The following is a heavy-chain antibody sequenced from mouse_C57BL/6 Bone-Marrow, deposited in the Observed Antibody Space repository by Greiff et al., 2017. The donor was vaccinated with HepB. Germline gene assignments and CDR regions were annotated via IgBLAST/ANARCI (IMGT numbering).Heavy chain of an antibody. Sequence: VKLMESGAELVKPGASVKISCKASGYAFSSYWMNWVKQRPGKGLEWIGQIYPGDGDTNYNGKFKGKATLTADKSSSTAYMQLSSLTSEDSAVYFCARGEDLAWFAYWGQGTLVTVSA. CDR1: GYAFSSYW. J-gene: IGHJ3*01. CDR3: ARGEDLAWFAY. V-gene: IGHV1-80*01. CDR2: IYPGDGDT.